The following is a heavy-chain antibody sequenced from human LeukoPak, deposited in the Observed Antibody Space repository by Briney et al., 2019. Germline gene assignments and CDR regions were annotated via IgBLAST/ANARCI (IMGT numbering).Heavy chain of an antibody. Sequence: ASEKVSCKVSGGTFSNYPIIWVRQAPGQGLEWMGGIIAIFGSANYAQKFQRRVTITADESTSTAYMELSSLRSEDTAIYCCARSFSSRRSCPSRPYYYYHMDASGEGTTVIVSS. V-gene: IGHV1-69*13. J-gene: IGHJ6*03. CDR1: GGTFSNYP. D-gene: IGHD2-2*01. CDR2: IIAIFGSA. CDR3: ARSFSSRRSCPSRPYYYYHMDA.